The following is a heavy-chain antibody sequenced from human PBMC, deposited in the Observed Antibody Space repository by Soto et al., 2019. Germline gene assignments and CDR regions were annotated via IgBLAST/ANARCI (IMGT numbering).Heavy chain of an antibody. Sequence: PSETLSLTCTVSGGSISSYYWSWIRQPPGKGLEWIGCIYDSGSTNYNPSLKSRVTISVDTSKNQFSLKLSSVTAADTAVYYCAREHTISWSLFDYWGQGTLVTVSS. J-gene: IGHJ4*02. V-gene: IGHV4-59*01. CDR3: AREHTISWSLFDY. CDR1: GGSISSYY. D-gene: IGHD6-13*01. CDR2: IYDSGST.